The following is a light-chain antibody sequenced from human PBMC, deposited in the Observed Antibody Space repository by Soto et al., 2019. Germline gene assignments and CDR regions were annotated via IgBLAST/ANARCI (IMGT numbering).Light chain of an antibody. J-gene: IGLJ1*01. CDR1: SSDVGGYNY. Sequence: QSALTQPRSVSGSPGQSVTISCTGTSSDVGGYNYVSWYQHHPGKAPKLMIYDVSKRPSGVPDRFSGSKSGNTASLTISGLQAEDDADYYCCSYAGNYTGYVFGTGTKLTVL. CDR2: DVS. CDR3: CSYAGNYTGYV. V-gene: IGLV2-11*01.